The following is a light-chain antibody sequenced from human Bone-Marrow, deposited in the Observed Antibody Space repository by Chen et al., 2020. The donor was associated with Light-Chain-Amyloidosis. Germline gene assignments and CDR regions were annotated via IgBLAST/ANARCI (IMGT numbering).Light chain of an antibody. V-gene: IGLV3-25*03. CDR2: RDT. CDR3: QSADSSGTYEVI. CDR1: DLPTKY. Sequence: SYELTQPPSRSVSLGQTARLTCSGDDLPTKYAYCYQQKPGQAPVLVIPRDTERPSGISERCSGSSSGTTATLTISGVQAEDEADYHCQSADSSGTYEVIFGGGTKLTVL. J-gene: IGLJ2*01.